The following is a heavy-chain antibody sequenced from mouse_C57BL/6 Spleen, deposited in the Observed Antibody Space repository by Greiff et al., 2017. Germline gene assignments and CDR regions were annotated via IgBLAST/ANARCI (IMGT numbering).Heavy chain of an antibody. J-gene: IGHJ3*01. CDR1: GYTFTSYW. Sequence: VQLQQPGAELVRPGSSVKLSCKASGYTFTSYWMDWVKQRPGQGLEWIVNIYPSDSETHYNQKFKDKATLAVDKSSSTAYMQLSSLQSEDSAVYDCARRQTGPGTYWGQGTLVTVSA. CDR3: ARRQTGPGTY. CDR2: IYPSDSET. D-gene: IGHD4-1*01. V-gene: IGHV1-61*01.